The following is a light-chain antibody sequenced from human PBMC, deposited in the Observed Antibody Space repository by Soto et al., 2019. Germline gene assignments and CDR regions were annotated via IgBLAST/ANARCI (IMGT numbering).Light chain of an antibody. CDR3: KRYNSYPWT. J-gene: IGKJ1*01. CDR1: QSISSG. V-gene: IGKV1-5*01. CDR2: DVS. Sequence: DIQMTQSPSTLSASVGDRVTITCRASQSISSGLVWYQQKPGKAPKLLIYDVSSLESGVPSRFSRSGCGTEFTLAISRLQSDDFATYYCKRYNSYPWTCGKGTKADIK.